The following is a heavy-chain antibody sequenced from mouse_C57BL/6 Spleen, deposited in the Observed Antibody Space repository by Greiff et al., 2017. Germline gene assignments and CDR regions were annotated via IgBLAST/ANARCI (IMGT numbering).Heavy chain of an antibody. D-gene: IGHD1-1*01. Sequence: EVQLQQSGPELVKPGASVKISCKASGYTFTDYNMDWVKQSHGKSLEWIGDINPNNGGTIYNEKFKGKATLTVDKSSSTAYMELRSLTSEDTAVYYSARHITTVVATNYFDCWGQGTTLTVSS. CDR3: ARHITTVVATNYFDC. J-gene: IGHJ2*01. V-gene: IGHV1-18*01. CDR1: GYTFTDYN. CDR2: INPNNGGT.